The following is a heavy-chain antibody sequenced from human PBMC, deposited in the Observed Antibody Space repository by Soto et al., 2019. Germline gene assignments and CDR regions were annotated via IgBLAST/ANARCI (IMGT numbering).Heavy chain of an antibody. V-gene: IGHV3-48*02. CDR3: ARRGHCSGGSCYSGRFDP. CDR2: ISSSSSTI. CDR1: GFTFSSYS. J-gene: IGHJ5*02. Sequence: GGSLRLSCAASGFTFSSYSMNWVRQAPGKGLEWVSYISSSSSTIYYADSVKGRFTISRDNAKNSLYLQMNSLRDEDTAVYYCARRGHCSGGSCYSGRFDPWGQGTLVTVSS. D-gene: IGHD2-15*01.